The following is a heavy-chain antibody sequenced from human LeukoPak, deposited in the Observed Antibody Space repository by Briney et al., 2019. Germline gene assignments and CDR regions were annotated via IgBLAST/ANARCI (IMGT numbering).Heavy chain of an antibody. CDR3: ARDLAPYSISEDLVDL. J-gene: IGHJ4*02. D-gene: IGHD6-6*01. CDR1: ELTFITYS. CDR2: ISYEGSNK. V-gene: IGHV3-30*04. Sequence: GASLRLSCAVAELTFITYSMAGIRSAPRKGVGWVAIISYEGSNKYYAASVKGRFTISSDNSKNTLYPQMNSLRPEDTAVYYCARDLAPYSISEDLVDLWGQGTLVTVSS.